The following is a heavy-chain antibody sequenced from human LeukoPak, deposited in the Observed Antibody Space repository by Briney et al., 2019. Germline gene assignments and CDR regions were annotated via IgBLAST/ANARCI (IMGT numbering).Heavy chain of an antibody. Sequence: GRSLRLSCAASGFTFSSYAMHWVRQAPGKGLEWVALISYDGSNKYYADSVKGRFTISRDNSKNTLYLQMNSLRAEDTAVYYCAEDTNYYDTSGPLDYWGQGTLVTVSS. CDR2: ISYDGSNK. CDR1: GFTFSSYA. D-gene: IGHD3-22*01. J-gene: IGHJ4*02. V-gene: IGHV3-30*04. CDR3: AEDTNYYDTSGPLDY.